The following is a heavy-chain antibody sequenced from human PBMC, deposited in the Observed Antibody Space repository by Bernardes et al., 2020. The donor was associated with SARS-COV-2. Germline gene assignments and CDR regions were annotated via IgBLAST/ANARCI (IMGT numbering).Heavy chain of an antibody. CDR3: AIWGLTGQYDFWSGYSPFDH. CDR2: ISGSGGST. Sequence: GSLRLSCAASGLTFTMSTYAMTWVRQAPGKGLEWVSGISGSGGSTYYGDSAEGRFTISRDNSKNTLYLQMNSLRVEDMAVYYCAIWGLTGQYDFWSGYSPFDHWGEGTLVTVSS. V-gene: IGHV3-23*01. D-gene: IGHD3-3*01. J-gene: IGHJ4*02. CDR1: GLTFTMSTYA.